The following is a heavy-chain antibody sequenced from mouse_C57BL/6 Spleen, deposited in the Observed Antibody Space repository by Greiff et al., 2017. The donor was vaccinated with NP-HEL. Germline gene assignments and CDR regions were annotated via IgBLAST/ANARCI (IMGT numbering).Heavy chain of an antibody. CDR1: GYTFTSYW. D-gene: IGHD2-5*01. CDR2: IDPSDSET. CDR3: ARGDSNYGAY. V-gene: IGHV1-52*01. Sequence: VQLQESGAELVRPGSSVKLSCKASGYTFTSYWMHWVKQRPIQGLEWIGNIDPSDSETHYNQKFKDKATLTVDKSSSTAYMQLSSLTSEDSAVYYCARGDSNYGAYWGQGTLVTVSA. J-gene: IGHJ3*01.